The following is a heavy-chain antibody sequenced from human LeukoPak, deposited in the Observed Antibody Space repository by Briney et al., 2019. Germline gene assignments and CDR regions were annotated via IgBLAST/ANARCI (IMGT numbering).Heavy chain of an antibody. CDR1: GFTFTTYY. Sequence: GGSLRLSCAASGFTFTTYYMSWVRQAPGKGLEWVANINQDGGTKYYVDSVKGRFTISRDNAKNSLYLQINSLRAEDTAVYYCARDQHRRRGVDYWGQGTLVTVSS. CDR2: INQDGGTK. V-gene: IGHV3-7*01. D-gene: IGHD2-21*01. CDR3: ARDQHRRRGVDY. J-gene: IGHJ4*02.